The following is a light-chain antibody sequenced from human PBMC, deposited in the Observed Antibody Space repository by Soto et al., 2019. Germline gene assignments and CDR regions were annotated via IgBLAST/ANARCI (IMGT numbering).Light chain of an antibody. J-gene: IGLJ2*01. CDR2: DVS. V-gene: IGLV2-14*01. CDR3: RSYTSSSTLVV. CDR1: SSDVGGYNY. Sequence: QSALTQPASVSGSPGQSITISCTGTSSDVGGYNYVYWYQQHPGKAPKLMIYDVSNRPSGVSNRFSGSKSGNTASLTISGLQAEDEDDYYCRSYTSSSTLVVFGGGTKLTVL.